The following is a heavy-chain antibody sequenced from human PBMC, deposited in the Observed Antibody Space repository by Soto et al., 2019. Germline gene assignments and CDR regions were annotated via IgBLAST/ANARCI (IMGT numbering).Heavy chain of an antibody. CDR2: IWYDGSNK. D-gene: IGHD4-17*01. J-gene: IGHJ3*02. CDR3: ARDRSPDYVDAFDI. V-gene: IGHV3-33*01. Sequence: QVQLVESGGGVVRPGRSLRLSCAASGFTFSSYGMHWVRQAPGKGLEWVAVIWYDGSNKYYADSVKGRFTISRDNSKNTLYLQMNRLRAEDTAVYYCARDRSPDYVDAFDIWGQGTMVTVSS. CDR1: GFTFSSYG.